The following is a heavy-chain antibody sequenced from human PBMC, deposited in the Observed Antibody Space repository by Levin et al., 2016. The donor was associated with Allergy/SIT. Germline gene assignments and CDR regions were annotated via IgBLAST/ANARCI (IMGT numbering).Heavy chain of an antibody. CDR1: GFTVSSNY. Sequence: GESLKISCAASGFTVSSNYMSWVRQAPGKGLEWVSVIYSGGSTYYADSVKGRFTISRDNSKNTLYLQMNSLRAEDTAVYYCARERGSNRPYYGMDVWGQGTTVTVSS. CDR2: IYSGGST. V-gene: IGHV3-66*01. J-gene: IGHJ6*02. D-gene: IGHD2-15*01. CDR3: ARERGSNRPYYGMDV.